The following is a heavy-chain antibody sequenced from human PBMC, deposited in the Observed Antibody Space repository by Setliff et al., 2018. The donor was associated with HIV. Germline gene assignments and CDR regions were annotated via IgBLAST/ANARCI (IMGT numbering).Heavy chain of an antibody. CDR2: IYYSGNT. CDR1: GDSIFTSTYY. J-gene: IGHJ5*02. CDR3: ARLGCPYSGQGWFDP. D-gene: IGHD5-12*01. Sequence: LSLTCSVSGDSIFTSTYYWGWIRQPPGKRLEWIGSIYYSGNTYYNPSLKSRVTISVDTSKNQFFLNLSSVTATDSAVYYCARLGCPYSGQGWFDPWGQGTLVTVSS. V-gene: IGHV4-39*01.